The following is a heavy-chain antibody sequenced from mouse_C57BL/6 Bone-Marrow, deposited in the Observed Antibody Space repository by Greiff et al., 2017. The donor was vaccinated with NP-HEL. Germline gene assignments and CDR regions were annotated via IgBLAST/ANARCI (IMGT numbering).Heavy chain of an antibody. CDR1: GFTFSSYG. D-gene: IGHD1-1*01. CDR3: ARHYCNNYFDY. V-gene: IGHV5-6*03. Sequence: EVKLVESGGGLVKPGGSLKLSCAASGFTFSSYGMSWVRQTPDKRLEWVATISSGGNYNYYPDSVKGRFTISRDNAKNILYLQMSSLKSEDTAMYYYARHYCNNYFDYWGKGTTLTVSS. J-gene: IGHJ2*01. CDR2: ISSGGNYN.